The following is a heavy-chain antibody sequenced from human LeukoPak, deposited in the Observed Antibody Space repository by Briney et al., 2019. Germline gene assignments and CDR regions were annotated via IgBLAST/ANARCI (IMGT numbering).Heavy chain of an antibody. CDR2: ISGSGGNT. Sequence: GGSLRLSCAASGFTFSTYAMTWVRQAPGNGQESVSAISGSGGNTYYANSVKGRFTISRDNSMNTLYLQMNSLRAEDTAIYYCAKDSLPTSGCRGYFDYWGQGTLVTVSS. V-gene: IGHV3-23*01. CDR3: AKDSLPTSGCRGYFDY. CDR1: GFTFSTYA. J-gene: IGHJ4*02. D-gene: IGHD6-25*01.